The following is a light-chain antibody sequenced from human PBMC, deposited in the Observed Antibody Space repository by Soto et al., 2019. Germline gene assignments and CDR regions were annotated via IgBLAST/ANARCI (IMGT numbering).Light chain of an antibody. V-gene: IGKV3-20*01. Sequence: EIVLTQSPGTLSLSPGERATLSCRASQSVTNNYLAWYQQKPGQAPRLLIYGASSRATGIPDRFSGSVSGTDFTLTISRLEPEDFAVYYCQQYGTSPLTFGGGTKVEI. CDR3: QQYGTSPLT. CDR1: QSVTNNY. CDR2: GAS. J-gene: IGKJ4*01.